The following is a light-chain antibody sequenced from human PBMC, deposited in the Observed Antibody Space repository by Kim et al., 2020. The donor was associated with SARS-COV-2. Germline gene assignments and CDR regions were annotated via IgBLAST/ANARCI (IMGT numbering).Light chain of an antibody. V-gene: IGLV3-1*01. Sequence: SYELTQPPSVSVSPGQTASITCSGDKLGDKYACWYQQKPGQSPVLVIYQDSKRPSGIPERFSGSNSGNTATLTISGTQAMYEADYYCQARDSSTVVFGGG. CDR2: QDS. CDR1: KLGDKY. J-gene: IGLJ2*01. CDR3: QARDSSTVV.